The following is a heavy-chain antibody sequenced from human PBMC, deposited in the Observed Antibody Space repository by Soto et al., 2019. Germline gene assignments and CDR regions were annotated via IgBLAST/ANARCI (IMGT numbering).Heavy chain of an antibody. CDR3: ARPRYDGSGTPFDH. J-gene: IGHJ4*02. CDR1: GFTFSSYW. V-gene: IGHV3-74*01. CDR2: INGDGKTA. Sequence: GGSLRLSCAASGFTFSSYWMHWVRQAPGKGLVWVSGINGDGKTATYADSVKGRFIISRDNAKNILYLQMNSLTAEDTAVYYCARPRYDGSGTPFDHWSQGSLVTVSS. D-gene: IGHD3-22*01.